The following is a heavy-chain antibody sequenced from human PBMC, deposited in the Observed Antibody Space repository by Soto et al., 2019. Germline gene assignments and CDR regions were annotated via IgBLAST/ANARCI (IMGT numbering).Heavy chain of an antibody. V-gene: IGHV4-34*01. D-gene: IGHD3-10*01. CDR1: GGSFSGYY. CDR2: INHSGST. CDR3: ARWVTMVRGVITYYYYGMDV. J-gene: IGHJ6*02. Sequence: SETLSLTCAVYGGSFSGYYWSWIRQPPGKGLEWIGEINHSGSTNYNPSLESRVTISVDTSKNRFSLKLGSVTAADTAVYYCARWVTMVRGVITYYYYGMDVWGQGTTVTVSS.